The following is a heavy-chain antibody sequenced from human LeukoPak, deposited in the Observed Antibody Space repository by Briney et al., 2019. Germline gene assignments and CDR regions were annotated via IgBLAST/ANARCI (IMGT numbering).Heavy chain of an antibody. Sequence: GGSLRLSCAASGFTFSSYSMNWVRQAPGKGLEWVAYINGASSPIYYADSVQGRFTISRDNAKNSLYLQMNSLRAEDSAVYYCATENSGSYYGYFDSWGQGTLVTVSS. CDR1: GFTFSSYS. CDR2: INGASSPI. CDR3: ATENSGSYYGYFDS. J-gene: IGHJ4*03. V-gene: IGHV3-48*01. D-gene: IGHD1-26*01.